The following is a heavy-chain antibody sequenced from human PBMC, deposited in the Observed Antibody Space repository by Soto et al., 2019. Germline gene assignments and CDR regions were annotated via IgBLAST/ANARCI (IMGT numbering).Heavy chain of an antibody. Sequence: RRLSFAASGFTFSSYAMHWVRQAPGKGLEWVAVISYDGSNKYYADSVKGRFTISRDNSKNTLYLQMNSLRAEDTAVYYCARDVIAGDGHFDYWGQGHVVTFHS. J-gene: IGHJ4*02. V-gene: IGHV3-30-3*01. CDR3: ARDVIAGDGHFDY. CDR1: GFTFSSYA. D-gene: IGHD6-19*01. CDR2: ISYDGSNK.